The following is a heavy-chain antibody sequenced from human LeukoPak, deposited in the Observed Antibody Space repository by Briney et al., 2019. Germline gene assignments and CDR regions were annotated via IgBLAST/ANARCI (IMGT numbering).Heavy chain of an antibody. CDR2: INHSGST. V-gene: IGHV4-34*01. D-gene: IGHD1-26*01. J-gene: IGHJ4*02. Sequence: SETLSLTCAVYGGSFSGYYWSWIRQPPGKGLEWIGEINHSGSTNYNPSLKSRVAISVDTSKNQFSLKLSSVTAADTAVYYCAREEVLGSGSFDYWGQGTLVTVSS. CDR1: GGSFSGYY. CDR3: AREEVLGSGSFDY.